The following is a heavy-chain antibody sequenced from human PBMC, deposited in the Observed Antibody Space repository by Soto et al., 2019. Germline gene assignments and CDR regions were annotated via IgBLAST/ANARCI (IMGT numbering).Heavy chain of an antibody. CDR3: ARSIGSGGVIGGFDY. J-gene: IGHJ4*02. CDR1: GGTFHMYA. V-gene: IGHV1-69*01. CDR2: IIPIFDTP. D-gene: IGHD3-16*02. Sequence: QVQLVQSGAEVRKPGSAVRVSCKASGGTFHMYAMNWVRQAPGQGLEWMAGIIPIFDTPRYSQQFQGRITITVNESTSTAYMELSSLRFEDTAIYYCARSIGSGGVIGGFDYWGQGTLVTVAS.